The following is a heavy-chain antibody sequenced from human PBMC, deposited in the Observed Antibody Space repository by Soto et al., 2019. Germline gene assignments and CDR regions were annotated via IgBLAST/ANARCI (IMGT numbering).Heavy chain of an antibody. CDR2: ISAYNGNT. CDR1: GYTFTSYG. J-gene: IGHJ6*02. D-gene: IGHD3-3*01. V-gene: IGHV1-18*01. CDR3: ARRGPRVTIFGVVTYYYGMDV. Sequence: QVQLVQSGAEVKKHGASVKVSCKASGYTFTSYGISWVRQAPGQGLEWMGWISAYNGNTNYAQKLQGRVTMTTDTSTSTAYMELRSLRSDDTAVYYCARRGPRVTIFGVVTYYYGMDVWGQGTTVTVSS.